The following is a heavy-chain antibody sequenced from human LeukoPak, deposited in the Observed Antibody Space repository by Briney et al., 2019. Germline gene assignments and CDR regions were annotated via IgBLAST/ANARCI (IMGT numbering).Heavy chain of an antibody. V-gene: IGHV3-64*01. CDR2: ISSNGGST. J-gene: IGHJ6*03. CDR1: GFTFSSYA. Sequence: GGSLRLSCAASGFTFSSYAMHWVRQAPGKGLEYVSAISSNGGSTYYANSVKGRFTISRDNSKNTLYLQMGSLRAEDMAVYYCARAGYVFWSGYHRDYYYMDVWGKGTTVTVSS. D-gene: IGHD3-3*01. CDR3: ARAGYVFWSGYHRDYYYMDV.